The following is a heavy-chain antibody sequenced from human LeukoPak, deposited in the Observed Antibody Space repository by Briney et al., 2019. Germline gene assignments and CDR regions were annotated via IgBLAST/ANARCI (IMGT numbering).Heavy chain of an antibody. CDR2: ISAYNGNT. V-gene: IGHV1-18*01. CDR1: GYTFTSYG. J-gene: IGHJ4*02. Sequence: ASVKVSCKASGYTFTSYGISWVRQAPGQGLEWMGWISAYNGNTNYAQKLQGRVTMTTDTSTSTAYMELRSLRSDDTAVYYCARAPTMVRGVMGSPDYWGQGTLVTVSS. D-gene: IGHD3-10*01. CDR3: ARAPTMVRGVMGSPDY.